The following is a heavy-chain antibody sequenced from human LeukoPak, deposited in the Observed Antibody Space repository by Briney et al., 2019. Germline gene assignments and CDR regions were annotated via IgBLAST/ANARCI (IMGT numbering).Heavy chain of an antibody. CDR1: GFIFSDYG. J-gene: IGHJ4*02. CDR3: ARWGGTRQYYFDY. D-gene: IGHD1-1*01. V-gene: IGHV3-33*01. CDR2: TRFDGSIK. Sequence: GGSLRLSCAVSGFIFSDYGFHWVRQAPGKGLEWVAVTRFDGSIKQYADSVKGRFTISRDDSKNTLYLQMNFLKSEGTAVYYCARWGGTRQYYFDYWGQGTLVTVSS.